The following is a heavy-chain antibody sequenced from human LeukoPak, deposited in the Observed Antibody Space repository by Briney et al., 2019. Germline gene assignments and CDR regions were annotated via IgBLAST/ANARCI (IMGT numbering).Heavy chain of an antibody. J-gene: IGHJ3*02. CDR3: ARPTGRAISNGSDI. CDR1: GGSISNYY. D-gene: IGHD2-8*01. CDR2: IYSSGST. V-gene: IGHV4-4*07. Sequence: PSETLSLTCTVSGGSISNYYWHWIRQPAGKGLEWIGRIYSSGSTNYNPSLKSRVTMSVDESKNQFSLKLTSVTAADAAVYYCARPTGRAISNGSDIWGQGTRVIVSA.